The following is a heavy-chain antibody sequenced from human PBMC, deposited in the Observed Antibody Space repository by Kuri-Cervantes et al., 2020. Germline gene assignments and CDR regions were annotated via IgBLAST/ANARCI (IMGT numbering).Heavy chain of an antibody. J-gene: IGHJ4*02. Sequence: GESLKISCAASGFTFSSYAMHWVRQAPGKGLEWVAVISYDGSNKYYADSVKGRSTISRDNSKNTLYLQMNSLRAEDTAVYYCARDRSSGYYYSLDYWGQGTLVTVSS. CDR2: ISYDGSNK. CDR3: ARDRSSGYYYSLDY. V-gene: IGHV3-30-3*01. D-gene: IGHD3-22*01. CDR1: GFTFSSYA.